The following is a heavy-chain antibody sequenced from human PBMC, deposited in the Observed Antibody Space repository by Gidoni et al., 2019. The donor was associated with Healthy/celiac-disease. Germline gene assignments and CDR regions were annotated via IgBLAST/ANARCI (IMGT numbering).Heavy chain of an antibody. CDR3: ARELPIVGGFDY. CDR2: IYYSGST. Sequence: QVQLQESGPGLVKTSETLSLTCTVSGGSISSYYWSWIRQPPGKGLEWIGYIYYSGSTNYNPSLKSRVTISVDTSKNQFSLKLSSVTAADTAVYYCARELPIVGGFDYWGQGTLVTVSS. J-gene: IGHJ4*02. CDR1: GGSISSYY. V-gene: IGHV4-59*01. D-gene: IGHD2-15*01.